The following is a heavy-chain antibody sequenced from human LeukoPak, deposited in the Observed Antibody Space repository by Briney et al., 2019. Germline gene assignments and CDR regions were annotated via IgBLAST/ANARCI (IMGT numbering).Heavy chain of an antibody. V-gene: IGHV4-39*07. CDR2: IYYSGST. J-gene: IGHJ4*02. CDR3: ARARYSYYSSSLYDY. D-gene: IGHD6-6*01. CDR1: GDSISSSSSY. Sequence: SETLSLTCTVSGDSISSSSSYWGWIRQPPGEGLEWIGSIYYSGSTYYNPSLKSRVTISVDTSKNQFSLKLSSVTAADTAVYYCARARYSYYSSSLYDYWGQGTLVTVSS.